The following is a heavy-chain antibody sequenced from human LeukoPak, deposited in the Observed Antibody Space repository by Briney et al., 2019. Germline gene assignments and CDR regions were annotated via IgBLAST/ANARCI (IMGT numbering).Heavy chain of an antibody. V-gene: IGHV3-11*04. J-gene: IGHJ3*02. D-gene: IGHD2-2*02. CDR2: IGPSGNFI. CDR3: ARGEYPHAFDI. Sequence: GGSLRLSCEASGFTFSDSYMSWLRQPPGKGLESISYIGPSGNFINYADSVKGRFTISRDNAKKSLYLQMNSLRAEDTALYYCARGEYPHAFDIWGQGTMVSVSS. CDR1: GFTFSDSY.